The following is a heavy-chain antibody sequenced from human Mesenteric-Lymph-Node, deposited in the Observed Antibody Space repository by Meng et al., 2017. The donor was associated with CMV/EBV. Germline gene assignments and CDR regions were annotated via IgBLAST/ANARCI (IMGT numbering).Heavy chain of an antibody. J-gene: IGHJ4*02. D-gene: IGHD3-3*01. CDR3: AREGARIFGVVIIRGYYFDY. CDR2: IGTAGDT. Sequence: GGSLRLSCAASGFTFSSYDMHWVRQATGKGLEWVSAIGTAGDTYYPGSVKGRFTISRENAKNSLYLQMNSLRAGDTAVYYCAREGARIFGVVIIRGYYFDYWGQGTLVTVSS. CDR1: GFTFSSYD. V-gene: IGHV3-13*01.